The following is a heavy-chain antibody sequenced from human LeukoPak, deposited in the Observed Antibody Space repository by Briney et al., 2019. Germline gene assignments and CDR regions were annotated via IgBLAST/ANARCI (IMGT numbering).Heavy chain of an antibody. Sequence: GGSLRLSCAASGFNFDDSAIQCVWHAPGKGLEWVSGISWNSVTIAYAHSLKGRFTIYRDNGKTSLYLRMNCLRADDTALYYCAEAVGYCTNGVCYKYFHHWGQGTLVTVSS. D-gene: IGHD2-8*01. V-gene: IGHV3-9*01. CDR2: ISWNSVTI. J-gene: IGHJ1*01. CDR3: AEAVGYCTNGVCYKYFHH. CDR1: GFNFDDSA.